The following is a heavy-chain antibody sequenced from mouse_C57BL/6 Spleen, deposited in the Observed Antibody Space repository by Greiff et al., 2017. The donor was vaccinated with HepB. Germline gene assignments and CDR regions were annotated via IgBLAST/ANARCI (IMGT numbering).Heavy chain of an antibody. CDR1: GYTFTDYY. D-gene: IGHD1-1*01. CDR2: INPNNGGT. J-gene: IGHJ3*01. CDR3: ARPYYYGSSSYAY. Sequence: EVQLQQSGPELVKPGASVKISCKASGYTFTDYYMNWVKQSHGKSLEWIGDINPNNGGTSYNQKFKGKATLTVDKSFSTAYMELRSLTYEDSAVYYCARPYYYGSSSYAYWGQGALVTVSA. V-gene: IGHV1-26*01.